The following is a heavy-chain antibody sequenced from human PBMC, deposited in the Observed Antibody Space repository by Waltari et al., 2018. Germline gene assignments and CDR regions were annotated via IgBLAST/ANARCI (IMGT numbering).Heavy chain of an antibody. CDR2: IWYDGSNK. CDR3: ARAGDDYGDEVNY. D-gene: IGHD4-17*01. Sequence: QVQLVESGGGVVQPGRSLRLSCAASGFTFSSYGMHWVRQAPGKGLGWVAVIWYDGSNKYYADSVKGRFTISRDNSKNTLYLQMNSLRAEDTAVYYCARAGDDYGDEVNYWGQGTLVTVSS. V-gene: IGHV3-33*01. J-gene: IGHJ4*02. CDR1: GFTFSSYG.